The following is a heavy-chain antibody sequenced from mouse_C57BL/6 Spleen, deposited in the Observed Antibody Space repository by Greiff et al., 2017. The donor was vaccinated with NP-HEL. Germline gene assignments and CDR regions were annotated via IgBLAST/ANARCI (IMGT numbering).Heavy chain of an antibody. D-gene: IGHD1-1*01. CDR2: ISYDGSN. Sequence: VQLQQSGPGLVKPSQSLSLTCSVTGYSITSGYYWNWIRQFPGNKLEWMGYISYDGSNNYNPSLKNRISITRDRSKNQFFLKLNSVTTEDTATYYCARDRGATVVADYAMDYWGQGTSVTVSS. V-gene: IGHV3-6*01. J-gene: IGHJ4*01. CDR3: ARDRGATVVADYAMDY. CDR1: GYSITSGYY.